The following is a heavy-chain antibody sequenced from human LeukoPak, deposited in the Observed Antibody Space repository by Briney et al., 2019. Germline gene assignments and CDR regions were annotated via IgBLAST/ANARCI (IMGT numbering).Heavy chain of an antibody. CDR1: GFTFSSYW. CDR3: ARDNGYYDSSGYYYYYYGMDV. J-gene: IGHJ6*02. D-gene: IGHD3-22*01. CDR2: IKQDGSEK. V-gene: IGHV3-7*01. Sequence: GGSLRLSCAASGFTFSSYWMSWVRQAPGKGLEWVANIKQDGSEKYYVDSVKGRFTISRDNAKNSLYLQMNSLRAEDTAVYYCARDNGYYDSSGYYYYYYGMDVWGQGTTVTVSS.